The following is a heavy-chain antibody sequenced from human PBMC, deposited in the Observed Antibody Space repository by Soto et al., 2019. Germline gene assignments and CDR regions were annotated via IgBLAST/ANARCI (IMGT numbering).Heavy chain of an antibody. J-gene: IGHJ4*02. CDR3: ARQYMVRGIGYFDY. Sequence: SETLSLTCTVSGGSISSYYWSWIRQPPGKGLEWIGYIYYSGSTNYNPSLKSRVTISVDTSKNQFSLKLSSVTAADTAVYYCARQYMVRGIGYFDYWGQGTLVTVSS. CDR1: GGSISSYY. D-gene: IGHD3-10*01. CDR2: IYYSGST. V-gene: IGHV4-59*01.